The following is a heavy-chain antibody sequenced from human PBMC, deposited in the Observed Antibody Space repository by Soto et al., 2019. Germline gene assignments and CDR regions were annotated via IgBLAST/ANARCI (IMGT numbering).Heavy chain of an antibody. J-gene: IGHJ4*02. Sequence: GGSLRLSCAASGFTFSSYAMSWVRQAPGKGLEWVSAISGSGGSTYYADSVKGRFTISRDNSKNTLYLQMNSLRAEDTAVYYCANIYDSSGYYSDYWGQGTLVTVSS. CDR2: ISGSGGST. D-gene: IGHD3-22*01. V-gene: IGHV3-23*01. CDR1: GFTFSSYA. CDR3: ANIYDSSGYYSDY.